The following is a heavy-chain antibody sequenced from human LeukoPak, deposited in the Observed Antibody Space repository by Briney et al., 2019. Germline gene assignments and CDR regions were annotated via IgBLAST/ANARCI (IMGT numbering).Heavy chain of an antibody. Sequence: GGSLRLSCAASGLTFSSYAMNWVRQAPGKGLEWVSVIGADGAFTHYADSVKGRFTISSDNSKNTLYLQMNSLRAEDTALYFCAKESNAFDIWGQGTMVTVSS. V-gene: IGHV3-23*01. CDR3: AKESNAFDI. CDR1: GLTFSSYA. J-gene: IGHJ3*02. CDR2: IGADGAFT.